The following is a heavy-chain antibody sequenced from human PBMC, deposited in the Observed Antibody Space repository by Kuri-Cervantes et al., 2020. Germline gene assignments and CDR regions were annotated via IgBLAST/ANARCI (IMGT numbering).Heavy chain of an antibody. V-gene: IGHV4-39*01. Sequence: ESLKISCTVSSGSISSSSYYWGWIRQPPGKGLEWIGSIYYSGSTYYNPSLKSRVTISVDTSKNQFSLKLSSVTAADTAVYYCARKSYRPGETDYWGQGTLVTVSS. D-gene: IGHD3-16*02. CDR1: SGSISSSSYY. CDR3: ARKSYRPGETDY. J-gene: IGHJ4*02. CDR2: IYYSGST.